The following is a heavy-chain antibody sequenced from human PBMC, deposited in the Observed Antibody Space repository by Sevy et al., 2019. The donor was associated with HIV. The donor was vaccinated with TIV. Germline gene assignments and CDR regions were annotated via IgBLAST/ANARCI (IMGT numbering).Heavy chain of an antibody. J-gene: IGHJ5*02. V-gene: IGHV3-23*01. CDR3: AKGRQSLTSGWLNWCDP. CDR2: ISGSGGST. Sequence: GGSLRLSCAASGFTFSNYAMSWVRQAPGKGLEWVSAISGSGGSTYYADPVKGRFTISRDDSKNTLYLQMNSLRAEDTALYYCAKGRQSLTSGWLNWCDPWGQGTLVTVSS. D-gene: IGHD6-19*01. CDR1: GFTFSNYA.